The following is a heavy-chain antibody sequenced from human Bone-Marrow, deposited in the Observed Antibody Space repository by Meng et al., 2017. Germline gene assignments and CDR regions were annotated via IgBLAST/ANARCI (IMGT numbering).Heavy chain of an antibody. Sequence: SETLSLTCAVSGYSISSGYYWGWIRQPPGKGLEWIGSIYHSGSTYYNPSLKSRVTISVDTSKNQFSLKLSSVTAADTAVYYCARKIGGFGELLSSNAFDIWGQGTMVTVSS. CDR1: GYSISSGYY. CDR3: ARKIGGFGELLSSNAFDI. CDR2: IYHSGST. V-gene: IGHV4-38-2*01. J-gene: IGHJ3*02. D-gene: IGHD3-10*01.